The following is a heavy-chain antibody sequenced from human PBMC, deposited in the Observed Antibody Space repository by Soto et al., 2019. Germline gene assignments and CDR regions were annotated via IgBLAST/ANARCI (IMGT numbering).Heavy chain of an antibody. CDR2: IKGDGSSL. V-gene: IGHV3-74*01. CDR3: ARGLKNYYGVDV. CDR1: GFTFSTYW. Sequence: VKVVESGGGLVQPGGSLRLSCAASGFTFSTYWMHWVRQVPGKGLVWVSRIKGDGSSLSYVDSVKGRFTISRDNAENTVYLQMGSLRADDTAVYYCARGLKNYYGVDVWGQGTTVTVSS. J-gene: IGHJ6*02.